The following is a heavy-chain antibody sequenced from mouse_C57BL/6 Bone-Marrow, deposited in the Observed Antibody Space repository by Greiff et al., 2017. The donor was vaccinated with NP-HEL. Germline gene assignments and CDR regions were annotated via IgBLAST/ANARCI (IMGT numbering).Heavy chain of an antibody. Sequence: QVTLKESGAELVRPGASVKLSCKASGYTFTDYYINWVKQRPGQGLEWIARIYPGSGNTYYNEKFKGKATLTAEKSSSTAYMQLSSLTSEDSAVYFCAREGGLTGRPWFAYWGQGTLVTVSA. D-gene: IGHD4-1*01. J-gene: IGHJ3*01. CDR2: IYPGSGNT. V-gene: IGHV1-76*01. CDR3: AREGGLTGRPWFAY. CDR1: GYTFTDYY.